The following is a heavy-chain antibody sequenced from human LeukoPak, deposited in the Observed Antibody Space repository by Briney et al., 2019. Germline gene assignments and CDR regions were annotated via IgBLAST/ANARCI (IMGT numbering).Heavy chain of an antibody. CDR3: ASWFRRYFDY. J-gene: IGHJ4*02. Sequence: PSETLSLTCTVSGDSISSYYWSWLRQPAGKGLEWIGRIYTSGSTNYNPSLKSRVTISVDTSKNQFSLKLSSVTAADTAVYYCASWFRRYFDYWGQGTLVTVSA. CDR1: GDSISSYY. CDR2: IYTSGST. D-gene: IGHD3-10*01. V-gene: IGHV4-4*07.